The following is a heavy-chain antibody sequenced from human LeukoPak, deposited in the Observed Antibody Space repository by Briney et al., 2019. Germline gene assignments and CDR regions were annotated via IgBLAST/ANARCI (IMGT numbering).Heavy chain of an antibody. CDR1: GFTFSSYW. D-gene: IGHD6-13*01. V-gene: IGHV3-7*03. Sequence: GGSLRLSCVVSGFTFSSYWMSWVRQAPGKGLEWVANIKQDGTEKYYVDSVKGRFTISRDNSKNTLYLQMNSLRAEDTAVYYCAKSGIDYWGQGTLVTVSS. CDR2: IKQDGTEK. J-gene: IGHJ4*02. CDR3: AKSGIDY.